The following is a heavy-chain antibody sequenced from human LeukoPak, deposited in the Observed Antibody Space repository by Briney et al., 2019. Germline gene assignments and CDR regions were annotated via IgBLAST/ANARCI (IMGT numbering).Heavy chain of an antibody. CDR2: IYTSGST. CDR3: ARETYSSSWTEHDY. CDR1: GGSISSYY. J-gene: IGHJ4*02. D-gene: IGHD6-13*01. Sequence: SETLSLTCTVSGGSISSYYWSWIRQPAGKGLEWIGRIYTSGSTNYNPSLKSRVTMSVDTSKNQFSLKLSSVTAADTAVYYCARETYSSSWTEHDYWGQGTLVTVSS. V-gene: IGHV4-4*07.